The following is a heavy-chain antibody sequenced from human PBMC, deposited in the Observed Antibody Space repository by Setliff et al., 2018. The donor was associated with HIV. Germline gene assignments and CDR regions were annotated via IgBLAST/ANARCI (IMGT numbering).Heavy chain of an antibody. J-gene: IGHJ4*02. D-gene: IGHD3-10*01. V-gene: IGHV4-34*01. CDR1: GGSFSGYY. CDR3: ARSYGVGSYWGYFDY. Sequence: TSETLSLTCAVYGGSFSGYYWSWIRQPPGKGLEWIGEINHSGSTNYNPSLKSRVTISVDTSKNQFSLKLSSVTAADTAVYYCARSYGVGSYWGYFDYWGQGTLVTVSS. CDR2: INHSGST.